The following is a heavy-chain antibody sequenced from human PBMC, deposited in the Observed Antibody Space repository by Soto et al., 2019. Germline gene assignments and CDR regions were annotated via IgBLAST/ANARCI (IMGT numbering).Heavy chain of an antibody. J-gene: IGHJ4*02. D-gene: IGHD5-12*01. CDR2: IYYTGST. CDR3: ARIEMASIK. V-gene: IGHV4-31*03. CDR1: GASIRSGGFY. Sequence: TLCPTCRVSGASIRSGGFYWSWLRQSPGKGLEWIGHIYYTGSTFVSPSLEGRLTISLDTSNNQFSLDLSSVTAADTAMYYCARIEMASIKWGRGTLVTVYS.